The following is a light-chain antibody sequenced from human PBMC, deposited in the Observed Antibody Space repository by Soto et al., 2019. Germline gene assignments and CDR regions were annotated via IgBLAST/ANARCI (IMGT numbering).Light chain of an antibody. V-gene: IGKV4-1*01. Sequence: DTVMTQSPDSLAVSLGERATINCKSSQSLLYSSNNKNYLAWYQQKPGQPPKLLIYWASTRESGVPDRFSGSGSGTDFTLTIDSLQAEDVAVYYCQPYYSTPRTFGQGTKVEIK. CDR3: QPYYSTPRT. CDR1: QSLLYSSNNKNY. J-gene: IGKJ1*01. CDR2: WAS.